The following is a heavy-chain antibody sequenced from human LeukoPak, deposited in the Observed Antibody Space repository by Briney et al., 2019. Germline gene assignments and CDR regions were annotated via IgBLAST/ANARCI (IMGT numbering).Heavy chain of an antibody. CDR1: GGTFSSYA. Sequence: SVKVSCKASGGTFSSYAISWVRQAPGQGLEWMGGIIPIFGTANYAQKFQGRVPITADESTSTAYMELSSLRSEDTAVYYCARGYCSSTSCRYYYYYYMDVWGKGTTVTVSS. D-gene: IGHD2-2*01. CDR3: ARGYCSSTSCRYYYYYYMDV. V-gene: IGHV1-69*01. J-gene: IGHJ6*03. CDR2: IIPIFGTA.